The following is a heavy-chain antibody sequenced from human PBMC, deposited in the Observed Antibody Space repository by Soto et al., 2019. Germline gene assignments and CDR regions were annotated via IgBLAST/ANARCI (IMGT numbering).Heavy chain of an antibody. D-gene: IGHD1-26*01. CDR2: ISAHNGNT. Sequence: QVQLMQSGAEVRKPGASVKVSCKTSGYTFTSYGLTWVRQAPGQGLEWMGWISAHNGNTNYAQKLQGRVTMTTDTSTSTGYMELRSLRSDDTVVYYCASSREGGSGRYFDYWGQGTLVTVSS. V-gene: IGHV1-18*01. CDR1: GYTFTSYG. CDR3: ASSREGGSGRYFDY. J-gene: IGHJ4*02.